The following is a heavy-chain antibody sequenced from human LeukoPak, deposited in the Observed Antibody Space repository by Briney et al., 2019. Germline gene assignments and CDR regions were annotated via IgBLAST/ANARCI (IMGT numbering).Heavy chain of an antibody. D-gene: IGHD1-26*01. Sequence: GSLRLSCAASGFTFSSYWMSWVRQAPGKGLEWVANIKQDGSEKYYVDSVKGRFTISRDNAKNSLYLQMNSLRAEDTAVYYCARTVGARFGYFDYWGQGTLVTVSS. V-gene: IGHV3-7*01. CDR1: GFTFSSYW. CDR3: ARTVGARFGYFDY. J-gene: IGHJ4*02. CDR2: IKQDGSEK.